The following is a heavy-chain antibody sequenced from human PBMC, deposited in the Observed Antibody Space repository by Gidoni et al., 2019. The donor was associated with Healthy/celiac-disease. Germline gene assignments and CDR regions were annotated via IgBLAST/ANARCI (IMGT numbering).Heavy chain of an antibody. D-gene: IGHD3-22*01. Sequence: EVQRLESGGGLVQPGGSLRLDWAASGDTLSSYAMSWFRQAPGKGLEWVSAISGSGGSTYYADSVKGRFTISRDNSKNTLYLQMNSLRAEDTAVYYCAKVRVYDSSVDAFDIWGQGTMVTVSS. V-gene: IGHV3-23*01. CDR2: ISGSGGST. J-gene: IGHJ3*02. CDR3: AKVRVYDSSVDAFDI. CDR1: GDTLSSYA.